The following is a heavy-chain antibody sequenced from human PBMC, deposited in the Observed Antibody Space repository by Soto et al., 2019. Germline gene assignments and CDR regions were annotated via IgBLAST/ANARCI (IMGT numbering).Heavy chain of an antibody. J-gene: IGHJ4*02. CDR1: GYTFTSYG. CDR3: AREGSYHDFDY. D-gene: IGHD3-22*01. CDR2: ISGYNGDT. Sequence: ASVKVSCKASGYTFTSYGIAWVRQAPGQGLAWMGWISGYNGDTNYAQQFQGRVTLTTDTSTSTAYLEVMTLRSDDTAVYYCAREGSYHDFDYWGLGTLVTV. V-gene: IGHV1-18*01.